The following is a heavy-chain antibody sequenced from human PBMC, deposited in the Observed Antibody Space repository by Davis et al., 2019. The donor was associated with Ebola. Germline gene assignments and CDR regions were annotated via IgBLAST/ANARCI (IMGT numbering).Heavy chain of an antibody. CDR1: GYTFTSYY. Sequence: ASVKVSCKASGYTFTSYYMHWVRQAPGQGLEWMGIINPSGGSTSYAQKFQGRVTMTRDTSTSTVYMELSSLRSEDTAVYYCATTSAHGVTKGGYYFDYWGQGTLVTVSS. J-gene: IGHJ4*02. V-gene: IGHV1-46*01. CDR3: ATTSAHGVTKGGYYFDY. CDR2: INPSGGST. D-gene: IGHD4-17*01.